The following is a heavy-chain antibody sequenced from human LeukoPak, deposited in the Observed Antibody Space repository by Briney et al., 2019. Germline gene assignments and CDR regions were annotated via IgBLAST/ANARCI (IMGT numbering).Heavy chain of an antibody. CDR3: TRDLPYSSGWESLDY. Sequence: ASVKVSCKASGYTFTSYGINWVRQAPGQGLEWMGWISAYNGNTNYAQKFQGRVTMTTGTSTSTAYMELRSLRSDETAVYYCTRDLPYSSGWESLDYWGQGTLVTVSS. CDR1: GYTFTSYG. CDR2: ISAYNGNT. V-gene: IGHV1-18*01. J-gene: IGHJ4*02. D-gene: IGHD6-25*01.